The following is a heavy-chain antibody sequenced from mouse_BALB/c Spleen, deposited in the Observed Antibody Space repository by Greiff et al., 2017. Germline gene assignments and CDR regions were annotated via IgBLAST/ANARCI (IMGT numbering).Heavy chain of an antibody. D-gene: IGHD1-1*01. V-gene: IGHV1-77*01. Sequence: VQLQQSGAELARPGASVKLSCKASGYTFTDYYINWVKQRTGQGLEWIGEIYPGSGNTYYNEKFKGKATLTADKSSSTAYMQLSSLTSEDSAVYFCARWHYGSSYWYFDVWGAGTTVTVSS. CDR1: GYTFTDYY. CDR3: ARWHYGSSYWYFDV. J-gene: IGHJ1*01. CDR2: IYPGSGNT.